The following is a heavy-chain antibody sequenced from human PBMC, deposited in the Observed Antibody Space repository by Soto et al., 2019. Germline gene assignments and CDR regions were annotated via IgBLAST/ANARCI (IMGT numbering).Heavy chain of an antibody. V-gene: IGHV5-10-1*01. Sequence: PGESLKISCKGSGYSFTSYWISWVRQMPGKGLEWMGRIDPSDSYTNYSPSFQGHVTISADKSISTAYLQWSSLKASDTAMYYCARDGSGSYHWFDPWGQGTLVTVSS. J-gene: IGHJ5*02. CDR1: GYSFTSYW. CDR3: ARDGSGSYHWFDP. CDR2: IDPSDSYT. D-gene: IGHD3-10*01.